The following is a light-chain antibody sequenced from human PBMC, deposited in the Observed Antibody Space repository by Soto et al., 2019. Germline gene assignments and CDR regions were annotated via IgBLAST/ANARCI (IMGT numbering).Light chain of an antibody. V-gene: IGKV1-5*03. CDR2: KAS. Sequence: DVQMTQSPSTLSASVGDRVTITCRASQSISRWLACLQQKPGKAPKLLIYKASNLEDGVPTRFSGSGSGTEFTLTISSLQPDDFATYYCQQYDSYSWTFGHGTKVDIK. J-gene: IGKJ1*01. CDR1: QSISRW. CDR3: QQYDSYSWT.